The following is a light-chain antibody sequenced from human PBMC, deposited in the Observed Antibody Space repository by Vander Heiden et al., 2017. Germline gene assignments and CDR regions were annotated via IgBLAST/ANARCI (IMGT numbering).Light chain of an antibody. CDR3: QPYNSYPWT. CDR2: KAS. CDR1: QSISSW. Sequence: DIQRTQSPSTLSAPVGDRVTITCRASQSISSWLAWYQQKPGKAPKLLIYKASSLESGVPSRFSGSGSGTEFTLTISSLQPDDFATYYCQPYNSYPWTFGQGTKVEIK. V-gene: IGKV1-5*03. J-gene: IGKJ1*01.